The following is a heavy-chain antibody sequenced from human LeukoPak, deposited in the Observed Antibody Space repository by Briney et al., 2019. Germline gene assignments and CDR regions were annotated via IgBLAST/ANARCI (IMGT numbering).Heavy chain of an antibody. CDR1: GFTFSSYA. D-gene: IGHD3-10*01. Sequence: GGSLRLSCAASGFTFSSYAMHWVRQAPGKGLEWEAVISYDGSNKYYADSVKGRFTISRDNSKNTLYLQMNSLRAEDTAVYYCARDRGSGSYYIYYYYGMDVWGQGTTVTVSS. CDR3: ARDRGSGSYYIYYYYGMDV. J-gene: IGHJ6*02. V-gene: IGHV3-30-3*01. CDR2: ISYDGSNK.